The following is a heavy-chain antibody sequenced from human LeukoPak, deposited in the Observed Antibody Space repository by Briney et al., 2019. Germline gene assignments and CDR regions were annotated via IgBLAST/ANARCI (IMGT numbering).Heavy chain of an antibody. Sequence: SVKVSCKASGGTFSSYAISWVRQAPGQGLEWMGGTIPIFGTANYAQKFQGRVTITADESTSTAYMELSSLRSEDTAVYYCAKGRYYYDSSGYYFVYYGMDVWGQGTTVTVSS. CDR3: AKGRYYYDSSGYYFVYYGMDV. D-gene: IGHD3-22*01. CDR2: TIPIFGTA. J-gene: IGHJ6*02. CDR1: GGTFSSYA. V-gene: IGHV1-69*13.